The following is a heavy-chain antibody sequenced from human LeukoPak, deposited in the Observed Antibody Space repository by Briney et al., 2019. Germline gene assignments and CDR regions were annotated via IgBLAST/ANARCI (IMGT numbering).Heavy chain of an antibody. V-gene: IGHV3-7*03. CDR1: GFTFSSYW. CDR3: ARDGGYGDYDPYYFDY. CDR2: IKQDGSEK. J-gene: IGHJ4*02. Sequence: PGGSLRLSCAASGFTFSSYWMGWVRQAPGKGLEWVANIKQDGSEKYYVDSVKGRFTISRDNAKNSLYLQMNSLRAEDTAVCYCARDGGYGDYDPYYFDYWGQGTLVTVSS. D-gene: IGHD4-17*01.